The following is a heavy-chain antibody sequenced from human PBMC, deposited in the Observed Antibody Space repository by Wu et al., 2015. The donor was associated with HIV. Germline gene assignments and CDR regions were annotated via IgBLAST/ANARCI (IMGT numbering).Heavy chain of an antibody. CDR3: ARDRVYDILTGYPGEAFDI. V-gene: IGHV1-18*01. J-gene: IGHJ3*02. D-gene: IGHD3-9*01. Sequence: QVQLVQSGAEVKKPGASVKASCKASGYTFTSYGISWVRQAPGQGLEWMGWISAYNGNTNYAQKLQGRVTMTTDTSTSTAYMELRSLRSDDTAVYYCARDRVYDILTGYPGEAFDIWGQGTMVTVSS. CDR2: ISAYNGNT. CDR1: GYTFTSYG.